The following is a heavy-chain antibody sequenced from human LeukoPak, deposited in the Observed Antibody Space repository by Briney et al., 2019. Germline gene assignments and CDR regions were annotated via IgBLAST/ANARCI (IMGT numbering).Heavy chain of an antibody. Sequence: ASVKVSCKASGGTFSSYAISWVRQAPGQGLEWMGWINPNSGGTNYAQKFQGRVTMTRDTSISTAYMELSRLRSDDTAVYYCARSGYGHYYYYYYMDVWGKGTTVTVSS. CDR3: ARSGYGHYYYYYYMDV. CDR1: GGTFSSYA. D-gene: IGHD5-12*01. J-gene: IGHJ6*03. V-gene: IGHV1-2*02. CDR2: INPNSGGT.